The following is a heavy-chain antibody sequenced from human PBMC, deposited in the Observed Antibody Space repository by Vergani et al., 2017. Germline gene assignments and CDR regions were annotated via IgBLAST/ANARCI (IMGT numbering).Heavy chain of an antibody. J-gene: IGHJ4*02. CDR1: GFTFSTYA. CDR3: VKDAGSYENFFDS. Sequence: EVQLLESGGSLKQPGGSVRLSCAASGFTFSTYAMHWVRQAPGQGLEWVSALTGGVGSTYYAESFKGSLIISRDNSRNTLYLQMNSLRPEDTATYYCVKDAGSYENFFDSWGQGTLGTVSS. CDR2: LTGGVGST. V-gene: IGHV3-23*01. D-gene: IGHD1-26*01.